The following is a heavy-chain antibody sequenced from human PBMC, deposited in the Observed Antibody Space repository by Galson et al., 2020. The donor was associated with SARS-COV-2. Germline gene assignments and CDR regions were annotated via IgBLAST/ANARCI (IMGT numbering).Heavy chain of an antibody. Sequence: ASVKVSCKASGFTYGTSNMQWVRQARGQGLEWMGWIVVGSGDTNYAQKFQERVTITRDMSTSTFYMELSSLRSEDTAVYYCAADAPYGGNPHRGSDAFDVWGQGTMVTVSS. J-gene: IGHJ3*01. CDR1: GFTYGTSN. V-gene: IGHV1-58*02. CDR2: IVVGSGDT. D-gene: IGHD4-17*01. CDR3: AADAPYGGNPHRGSDAFDV.